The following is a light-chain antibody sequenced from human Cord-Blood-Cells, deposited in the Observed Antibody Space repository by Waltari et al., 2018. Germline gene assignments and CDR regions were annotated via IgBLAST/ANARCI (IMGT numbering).Light chain of an antibody. J-gene: IGKJ2*01. V-gene: IGKV3-15*01. Sequence: EIVMTQSPATLSVSPGERATLSCRASQSVSSNLAWYQQKPGQAPRHLIYGASTRATGIPARFSGSGSGTEFTLPIISLQSEDFAVYYCQQYNNWPPDTFGQGTKLEIK. CDR2: GAS. CDR1: QSVSSN. CDR3: QQYNNWPPDT.